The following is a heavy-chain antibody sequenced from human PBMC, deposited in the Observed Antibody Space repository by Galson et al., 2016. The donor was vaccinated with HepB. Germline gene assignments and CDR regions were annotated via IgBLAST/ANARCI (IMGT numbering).Heavy chain of an antibody. CDR3: AKRHEYCPPVGCSVDY. D-gene: IGHD2/OR15-2a*01. V-gene: IGHV3-30*18. Sequence: CAASGFTFSGYGMHWVRQAPGKGLEWVAADSMDGRRKFYADSVKGRFTISRDNSNNILFLQMSSLRVDDTAVYFCAKRHEYCPPVGCSVDYWGQGTLVSVSS. J-gene: IGHJ4*02. CDR1: GFTFSGYG. CDR2: DSMDGRRK.